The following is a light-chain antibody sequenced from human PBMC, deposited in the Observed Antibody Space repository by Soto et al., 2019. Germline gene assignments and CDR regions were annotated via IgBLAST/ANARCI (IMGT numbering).Light chain of an antibody. CDR1: SSNIGNNY. CDR3: GTWDSSLSAWV. V-gene: IGLV1-51*01. CDR2: DNN. Sequence: QSALTQPPSVSAAPGQKVTISCSGSSSNIGNNYVSWYQQLPGTAPKLLIYDNNDRPSGIPDRFSGSKSGTSATLGVTGLQTGDEADYYCGTWDSSLSAWVFGGGTKLTVL. J-gene: IGLJ3*02.